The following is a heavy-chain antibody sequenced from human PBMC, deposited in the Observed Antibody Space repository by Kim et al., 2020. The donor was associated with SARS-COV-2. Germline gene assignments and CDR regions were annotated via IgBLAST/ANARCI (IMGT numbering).Heavy chain of an antibody. D-gene: IGHD3-3*01. Sequence: KGRFTISRDNSKNTLYLQMNSLRAEDTAVYYCAKDLSGDFWSGYTDTFDYWGQGTLVTVSS. CDR3: AKDLSGDFWSGYTDTFDY. V-gene: IGHV3-30*02. J-gene: IGHJ4*02.